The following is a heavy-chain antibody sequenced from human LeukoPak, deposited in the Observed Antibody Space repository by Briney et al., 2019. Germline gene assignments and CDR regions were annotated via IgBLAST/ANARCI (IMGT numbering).Heavy chain of an antibody. CDR1: GYTFAGYF. J-gene: IGHJ4*02. Sequence: ASVKVSCKASGYTFAGYFIHWVRQAPGQGLEWMGRINPNSGDTEYAPKFQGWVTMTRGTSISTAYVEVRRLISDDTAVYYCARDLASTPNWEFDFWGQGTLVIVSS. CDR3: ARDLASTPNWEFDF. D-gene: IGHD1-26*01. CDR2: INPNSGDT. V-gene: IGHV1-2*04.